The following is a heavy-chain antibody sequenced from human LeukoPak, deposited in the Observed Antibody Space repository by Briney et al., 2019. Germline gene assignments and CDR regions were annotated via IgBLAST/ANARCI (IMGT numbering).Heavy chain of an antibody. D-gene: IGHD6-6*01. CDR3: ARDRKIIAARRDIDY. J-gene: IGHJ4*02. CDR1: GYTLTSYG. Sequence: ASVKVSCKASGYTLTSYGISWVRQAPGQGLEWMGWISAYNGNTNYAQKLQGRVTMTTDTSTSTAYMELRSLRSDDTAVYYCARDRKIIAARRDIDYWGQGTLVTVSS. CDR2: ISAYNGNT. V-gene: IGHV1-18*01.